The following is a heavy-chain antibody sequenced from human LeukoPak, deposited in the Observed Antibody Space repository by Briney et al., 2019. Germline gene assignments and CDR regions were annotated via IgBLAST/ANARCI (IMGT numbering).Heavy chain of an antibody. CDR2: ISWNSGSI. CDR1: GFTFDDYA. D-gene: IGHD6-19*01. Sequence: GGSLRLSCAASGFTFDDYAMHWVRQAPGKGLEWVSGISWNSGSIGYADSVKGRFTISRDNAKNSLYLQMNSLRAEDTALYYCAKDIGSGWYKDGMDVWGQETTVTVSS. J-gene: IGHJ6*02. V-gene: IGHV3-9*01. CDR3: AKDIGSGWYKDGMDV.